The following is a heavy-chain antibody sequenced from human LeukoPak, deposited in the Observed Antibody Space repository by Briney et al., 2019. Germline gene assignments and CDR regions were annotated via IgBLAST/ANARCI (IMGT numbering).Heavy chain of an antibody. V-gene: IGHV4-34*01. J-gene: IGHJ5*02. D-gene: IGHD2-2*02. CDR2: INHSGST. CDR1: GGSFSGYY. Sequence: PSETLSPTCAVYGGSFSGYYWSWIRQPPGKGLEWIGEINHSGSTNYNPSLKSRVTISVDTSKNQFSLKLSSVTAADTAVYYCARGGNQLLYSWRNWFDPRGQGTLVTVSS. CDR3: ARGGNQLLYSWRNWFDP.